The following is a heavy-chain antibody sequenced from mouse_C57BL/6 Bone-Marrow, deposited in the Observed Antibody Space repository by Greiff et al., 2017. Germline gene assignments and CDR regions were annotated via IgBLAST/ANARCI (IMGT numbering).Heavy chain of an antibody. CDR3: AREGYYGSSPYYFDY. J-gene: IGHJ2*01. Sequence: EVQVVESGGGLVKPGGSLKLSCAASGFTFRSYAMSWVRQTPDKRLEWVATISDGGSYTYYPDNVKGRFTISRDNAKNNLYLQMSHLKSEDTAMYYCAREGYYGSSPYYFDYWGQGTTLTVAS. CDR1: GFTFRSYA. D-gene: IGHD1-1*01. V-gene: IGHV5-4*01. CDR2: ISDGGSYT.